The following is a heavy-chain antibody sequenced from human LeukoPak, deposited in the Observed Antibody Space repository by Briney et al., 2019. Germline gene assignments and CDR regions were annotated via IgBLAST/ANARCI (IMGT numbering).Heavy chain of an antibody. V-gene: IGHV3-66*01. D-gene: IGHD3-22*01. CDR1: GFTVSSNY. CDR2: IYSGGST. Sequence: GGSLRLSCAASGFTVSSNYMSWVRQAPGKGLEWVSVIYSGGSTYFADSVKGRFTISRDNSKNTLYLQMNSLRAEDTAVYYCAKDHYDSSGYYFDAFDIWGQGTMVTVSS. J-gene: IGHJ3*02. CDR3: AKDHYDSSGYYFDAFDI.